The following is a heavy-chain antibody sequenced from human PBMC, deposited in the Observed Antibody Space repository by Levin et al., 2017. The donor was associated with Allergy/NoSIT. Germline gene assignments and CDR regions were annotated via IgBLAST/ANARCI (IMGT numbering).Heavy chain of an antibody. CDR2: IRSSSFGEPP. V-gene: IGHV3-49*03. Sequence: GESLKISCLGSGFTFGDYGVSWFRQGPGKGLEWVGFIRSSSFGEPPQYATSVRGRFTVSRDDSRDVAYLQMNSLKIEDTAVYYCAVSSGYSFVSDVWGRGTQVTVSS. CDR1: GFTFGDYG. CDR3: AVSSGYSFVSDV. D-gene: IGHD5-12*01. J-gene: IGHJ4*02.